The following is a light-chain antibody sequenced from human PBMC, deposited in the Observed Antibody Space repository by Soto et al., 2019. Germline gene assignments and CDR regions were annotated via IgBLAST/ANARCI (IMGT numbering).Light chain of an antibody. Sequence: LAQPASVSGSPGQSITISCTGTSSDVGGYNYVSWYQQHPGKAPKLMIYEVSNRPSGVSNRFSGSKSGNTASLTISGLQAEDEADYYCSSYTSSSTVFGTGTKVTVL. J-gene: IGLJ1*01. CDR1: SSDVGGYNY. V-gene: IGLV2-14*01. CDR3: SSYTSSSTV. CDR2: EVS.